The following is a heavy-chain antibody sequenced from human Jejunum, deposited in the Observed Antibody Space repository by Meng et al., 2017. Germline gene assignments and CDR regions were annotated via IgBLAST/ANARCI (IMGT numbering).Heavy chain of an antibody. Sequence: QVVRWQWGAGVVKPSYDLSLPCAVYGWSFSGYYLSWIRQPPGKGLVGIGEINPSGSTNSNPYQQSRVTISVDTSKNQFSLQLSSVTAADTAVYYCASPGYSSGWYRWYAFDIWGQGTMVTVSS. J-gene: IGHJ3*02. CDR3: ASPGYSSGWYRWYAFDI. D-gene: IGHD6-19*01. CDR1: GWSFSGYY. V-gene: IGHV4-34*01. CDR2: INPSGST.